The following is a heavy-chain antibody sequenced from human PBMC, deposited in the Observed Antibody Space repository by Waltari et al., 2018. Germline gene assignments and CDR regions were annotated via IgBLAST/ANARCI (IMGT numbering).Heavy chain of an antibody. V-gene: IGHV4-59*12. CDR2: IGGGSGST. Sequence: QVQLQESGPGLVKPSETLSLTCAVSGGSISGYYWSWIRQPPGKGLEWIGYIGGGSGSTEYNPSLKSRVTISRDTSKNQFSLNLSSVTAADTAVYYCARSPPGGNYFDYWGQGVLVTVSS. CDR3: ARSPPGGNYFDY. D-gene: IGHD1-26*01. CDR1: GGSISGYY. J-gene: IGHJ4*02.